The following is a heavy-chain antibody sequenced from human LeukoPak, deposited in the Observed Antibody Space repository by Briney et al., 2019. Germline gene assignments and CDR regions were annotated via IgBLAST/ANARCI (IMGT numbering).Heavy chain of an antibody. CDR1: GGSFSGYY. V-gene: IGHV4-34*01. CDR2: INHGGST. J-gene: IGHJ5*02. Sequence: SETLSLTCAVYGGSFSGYYWSWIRQPPGKGLEWIGEINHGGSTNYNPSLKSRVTISVDTSKNQFSLKLSSVTAADTAVYYCARAVDFWSGTNWFDPWGQGTLVTVSS. CDR3: ARAVDFWSGTNWFDP. D-gene: IGHD3-3*01.